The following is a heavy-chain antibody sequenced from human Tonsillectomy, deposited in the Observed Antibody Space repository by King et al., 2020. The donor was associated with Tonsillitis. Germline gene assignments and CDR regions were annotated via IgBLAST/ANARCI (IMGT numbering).Heavy chain of an antibody. CDR2: IIPIFGTA. Sequence: QLVQSGAEVKKPGSSVKVSCKASGGTFSSYAISWVRQAPGQGLEWMGGIIPIFGTANYAQKFQGRVTITADESTSTAYMELSSLRSEDTAVYYCARMHYYDSSGYYPYYFDYWGQGTLLTVSS. D-gene: IGHD3-22*01. V-gene: IGHV1-69*01. J-gene: IGHJ4*02. CDR1: GGTFSSYA. CDR3: ARMHYYDSSGYYPYYFDY.